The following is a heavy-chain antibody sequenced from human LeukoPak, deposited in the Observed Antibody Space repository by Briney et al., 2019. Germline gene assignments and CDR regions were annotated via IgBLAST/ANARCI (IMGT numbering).Heavy chain of an antibody. Sequence: GGSLRLSCAASGFTVSSNYMSWVRQAPGKGLEWVSVIYSGGSTYYADSVKGRFTISRDNSKNTLYLQTNSLRAEDTAVYYCARGGGSGSYYNARFDYWGQGTLVTVSS. J-gene: IGHJ4*02. CDR3: ARGGGSGSYYNARFDY. CDR1: GFTVSSNY. D-gene: IGHD3-10*01. V-gene: IGHV3-53*01. CDR2: IYSGGST.